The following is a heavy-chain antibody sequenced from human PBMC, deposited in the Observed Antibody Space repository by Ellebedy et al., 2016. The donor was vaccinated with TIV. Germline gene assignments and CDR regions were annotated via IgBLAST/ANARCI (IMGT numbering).Heavy chain of an antibody. D-gene: IGHD2-2*01. J-gene: IGHJ6*02. CDR2: INHSGST. V-gene: IGHV4-34*01. Sequence: SETLSLXXAVSNVSFSNYHWSWIRQAPGKGLEWIGEINHSGSTKYNPSLKSRVTISVDTSKNQFSLKLSSVTAADTAVYYCARVKGLGYCTSTSCFYYGMDAWGQGTTVTVSS. CDR3: ARVKGLGYCTSTSCFYYGMDA. CDR1: NVSFSNYH.